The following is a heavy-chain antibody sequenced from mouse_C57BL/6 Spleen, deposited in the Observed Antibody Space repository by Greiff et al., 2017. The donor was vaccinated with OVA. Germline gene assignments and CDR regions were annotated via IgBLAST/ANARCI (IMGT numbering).Heavy chain of an antibody. CDR3: ARGWDEGAG. D-gene: IGHD4-1*01. Sequence: EVQLQQSGPELVKPGASVKMSCKASGYTFTDYNMHWVKQSHGKSLEWIGYINPNNGGTSYNQKFKGKATLTVNKPSSTAYMGLRSLKSEDSEGYSCARGWDEGAGWGQGTTLTVSA. CDR2: INPNNGGT. CDR1: GYTFTDYN. V-gene: IGHV1-22*01. J-gene: IGHJ2*01.